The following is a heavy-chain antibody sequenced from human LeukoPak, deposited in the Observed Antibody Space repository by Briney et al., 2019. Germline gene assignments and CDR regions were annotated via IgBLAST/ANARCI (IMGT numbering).Heavy chain of an antibody. CDR2: IYCSGST. D-gene: IGHD2-15*01. J-gene: IGHJ4*02. CDR1: GGSISSSSYY. V-gene: IGHV4-39*01. CDR3: AGICGVAATPFDY. Sequence: SETLSPTCTVSGGSISSSSYYWGWIRQPPGKGLEWIGSIYCSGSTYYNPSLKSRVTISVDTSKNQFSLKLSSVTAADTAVYYCAGICGVAATPFDYWGQGTLVTVSS.